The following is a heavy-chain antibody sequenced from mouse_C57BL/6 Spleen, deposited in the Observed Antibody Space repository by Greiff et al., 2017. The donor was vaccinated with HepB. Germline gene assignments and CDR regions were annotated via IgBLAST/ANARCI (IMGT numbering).Heavy chain of an antibody. V-gene: IGHV2-2*01. CDR1: GFSLTSYG. Sequence: QVQLKQSGPGLVQPSQSLSITCTVSGFSLTSYGVHWVRQSPGKGLEWLGVIWSGGSTDYNAAFISRLSISKDNSKSQVFFKMNSLQADDTAIYYCARKEITTVVANYAMDYWGQGTSVTVSS. D-gene: IGHD1-1*01. CDR3: ARKEITTVVANYAMDY. J-gene: IGHJ4*01. CDR2: IWSGGST.